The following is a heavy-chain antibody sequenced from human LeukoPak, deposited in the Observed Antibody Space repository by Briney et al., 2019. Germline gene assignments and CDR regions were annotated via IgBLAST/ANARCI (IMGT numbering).Heavy chain of an antibody. CDR2: MNPNSGNT. D-gene: IGHD1-1*01. CDR1: GYTFTSYD. V-gene: IGHV1-8*01. CDR3: ATRVSGRYVTLNWNEEDF. J-gene: IGHJ4*02. Sequence: ASVKVSCKASGYTFTSYDINWVRQATGQGLEWTGWMNPNSGNTGYAQKFQGRVTMTRNTSISTAYMELSSLRSEDTAVYYCATRVSGRYVTLNWNEEDFWGQGTLVTVSS.